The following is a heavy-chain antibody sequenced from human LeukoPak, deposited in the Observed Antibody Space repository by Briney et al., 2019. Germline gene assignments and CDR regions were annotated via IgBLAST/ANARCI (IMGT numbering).Heavy chain of an antibody. Sequence: SETLSLTWAVYGGFFSGYYWRGLRQPPGEGVEWIGEINRSGYTNYNPSLKGRVTISVDTSKNQFSLKLSSVTAADTAVYYCASVPYDYVWGGNNNCYFDYWGQGTLVTVSS. V-gene: IGHV4-34*01. CDR2: INRSGYT. D-gene: IGHD3-16*01. CDR1: GGFFSGYY. J-gene: IGHJ4*02. CDR3: ASVPYDYVWGGNNNCYFDY.